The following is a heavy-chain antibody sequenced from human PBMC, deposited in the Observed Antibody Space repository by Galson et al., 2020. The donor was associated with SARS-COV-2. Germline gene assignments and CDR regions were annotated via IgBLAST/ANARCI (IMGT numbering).Heavy chain of an antibody. V-gene: IGHV4-59*12. CDR1: GDSITTNY. CDR2: ISYSGSTNWST. CDR3: ARGFASDV. Sequence: ETSETLSLTCSVSGDSITTNYWSWIRQPPGEGLESVGYISYSGSTNWSTNYNPSLKSRLTIPADTSKNQFSLKLSSVTAADTAVYYCARGFASDVWGQGTTVTVSS. J-gene: IGHJ6*02. D-gene: IGHD3-3*01.